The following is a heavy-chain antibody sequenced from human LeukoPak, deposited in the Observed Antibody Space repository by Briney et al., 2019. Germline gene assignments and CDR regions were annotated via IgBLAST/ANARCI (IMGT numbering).Heavy chain of an antibody. Sequence: GGSLRLSCAASGFTFSSYAMSWVRQAPGKGLGWVSAISGSGGSTYYADSVKGRFTISRDNSKNTPYLQMNSLRAEDTAVYYCARDTTGYPDYWGQGTLVTVSS. D-gene: IGHD6-13*01. CDR3: ARDTTGYPDY. V-gene: IGHV3-23*01. J-gene: IGHJ4*02. CDR1: GFTFSSYA. CDR2: ISGSGGST.